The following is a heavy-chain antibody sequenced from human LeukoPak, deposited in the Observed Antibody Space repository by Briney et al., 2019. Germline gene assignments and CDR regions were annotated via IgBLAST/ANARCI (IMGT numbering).Heavy chain of an antibody. CDR2: ISYDGSNK. Sequence: GRSLRLSCAASGFTFSSYAMHWVRQAPGKGLEWVAVISYDGSNKYYADSVKGRFTISRDNSENTLYLQMNSLRAEDTAVYYCARAVDYYDSSGPSYYFDYWGQGTLVTVSS. CDR3: ARAVDYYDSSGPSYYFDY. D-gene: IGHD3-22*01. V-gene: IGHV3-30-3*01. J-gene: IGHJ4*02. CDR1: GFTFSSYA.